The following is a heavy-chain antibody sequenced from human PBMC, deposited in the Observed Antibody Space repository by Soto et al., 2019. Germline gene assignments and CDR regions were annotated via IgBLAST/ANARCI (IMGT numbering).Heavy chain of an antibody. CDR2: ITSMFGAA. CDR1: GGTFSSYA. Sequence: QVQLVQSGAAVRKPGSSAKVSCKASGGTFSSYAISWVRQVPGQVLEWMGEITSMFGAAMYAQKFPGRVTITADESASYAYMEMRSLRSEDTATYYCARGGKERLRASGMDVWGQVTTVTVS. CDR3: ARGGKERLRASGMDV. V-gene: IGHV1-69*01. J-gene: IGHJ6*02. D-gene: IGHD3-16*01.